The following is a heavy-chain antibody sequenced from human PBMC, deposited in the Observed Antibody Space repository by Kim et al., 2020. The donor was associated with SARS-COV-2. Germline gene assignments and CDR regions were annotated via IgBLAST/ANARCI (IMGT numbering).Heavy chain of an antibody. CDR3: ARDLSLGRPGGFDY. Sequence: GGSLRLSCAASEFTFSRYSMNWVRQAPGKGLEWLSTISRNSDYIYYADSVEGRFTISRDNAKNSLYLQMNSLRADDTAMYYCARDLSLGRPGGFDYWGQG. D-gene: IGHD3-10*01. CDR2: ISRNSDYI. CDR1: EFTFSRYS. J-gene: IGHJ4*02. V-gene: IGHV3-21*01.